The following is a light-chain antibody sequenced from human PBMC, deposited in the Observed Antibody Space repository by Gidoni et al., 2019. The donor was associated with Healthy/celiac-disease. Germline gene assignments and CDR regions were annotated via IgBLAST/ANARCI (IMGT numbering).Light chain of an antibody. J-gene: IGKJ2*01. CDR2: GAS. CDR1: QSVSSSY. CDR3: QQYGSSPRYT. Sequence: EIVLTQSPGTLSLSPGERATLSCRASQSVSSSYLAWYQQKPGQAPRLRIYGASSRATGIPDRFSGSGSGTDFTLTISRLEPEDFAVYYCQQYGSSPRYTFGQXTKLEIK. V-gene: IGKV3-20*01.